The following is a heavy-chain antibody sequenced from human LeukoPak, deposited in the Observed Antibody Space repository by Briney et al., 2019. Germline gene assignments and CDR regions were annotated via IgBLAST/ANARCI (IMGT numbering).Heavy chain of an antibody. D-gene: IGHD3-22*01. J-gene: IGHJ1*01. CDR2: IKSDGST. CDR1: GFTFSSYW. V-gene: IGHV3-74*01. Sequence: SGGSLRLSCAASGFTFSSYWMHWVRQAPGKGLVWVSRIKSDGSTNYADSVKGRFTISRDNAKNTLSLQMNSLRAEDTGVYHCARAPSEIGGYYPEYFRHWGQGTLVTVSS. CDR3: ARAPSEIGGYYPEYFRH.